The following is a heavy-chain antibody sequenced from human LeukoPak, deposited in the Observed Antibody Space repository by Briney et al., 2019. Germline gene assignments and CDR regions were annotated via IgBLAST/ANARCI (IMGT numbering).Heavy chain of an antibody. V-gene: IGHV3-30*02. D-gene: IGHD5-24*01. Sequence: GGSLRLSCAASGFTFSSYGMHWVRQAPGKGLEWVAFIRYDGSNKYYADSVKGRFTISRDNSKNTLYLQMNSLRAEDTAVYYCAKDVGWLQSGAFGYWGQGTLVTVSS. CDR3: AKDVGWLQSGAFGY. J-gene: IGHJ4*02. CDR1: GFTFSSYG. CDR2: IRYDGSNK.